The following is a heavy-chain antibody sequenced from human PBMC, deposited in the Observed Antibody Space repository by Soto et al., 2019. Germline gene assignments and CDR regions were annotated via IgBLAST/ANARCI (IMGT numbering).Heavy chain of an antibody. J-gene: IGHJ4*02. CDR2: IKSKTDGGTT. D-gene: IGHD4-17*01. Sequence: PGGSLRLSCAASGFTFSNAWMSWVRQAPGKGLEWVGRIKSKTDGGTTDYAAPVKGRFTISRDDSKNTLYLQMNSLKTEDTAVYYCTTDITVTTRGDYWGQGTLVTAPQ. CDR1: GFTFSNAW. V-gene: IGHV3-15*01. CDR3: TTDITVTTRGDY.